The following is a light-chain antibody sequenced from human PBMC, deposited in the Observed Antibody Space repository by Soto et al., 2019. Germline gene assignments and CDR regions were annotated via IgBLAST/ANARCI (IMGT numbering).Light chain of an antibody. CDR2: GAS. CDR1: RHVYINA. J-gene: IGKJ3*01. V-gene: IGKV3-20*01. Sequence: VVLTQSPATLSLSPGDRATLSCRASRHVYINALGWYQQKPGRTPTLLIYGASTRTTDIPDRFSATGSGTDFSLTISGVEPEDSAVYYCQQYGVSPFPFGPGT. CDR3: QQYGVSPFP.